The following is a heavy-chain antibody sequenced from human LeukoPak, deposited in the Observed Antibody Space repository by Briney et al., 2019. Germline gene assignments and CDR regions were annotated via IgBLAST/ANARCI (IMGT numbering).Heavy chain of an antibody. D-gene: IGHD4-17*01. CDR1: GYTLTELS. CDR2: FDPEDGET. Sequence: ASVKVSCKVSGYTLTELSMHWVRQAPGKGLEWMGGFDPEDGETIYAQKFQGGVTMTEDTSTDTAYMELSSLGSEDTAVYYCATGPPGVTTRYFDYWGQGTLVTVSS. J-gene: IGHJ4*02. CDR3: ATGPPGVTTRYFDY. V-gene: IGHV1-24*01.